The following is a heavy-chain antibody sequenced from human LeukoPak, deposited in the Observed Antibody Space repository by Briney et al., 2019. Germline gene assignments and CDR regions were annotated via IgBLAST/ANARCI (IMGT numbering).Heavy chain of an antibody. CDR3: ARDTRLGYCRSTSCYASWYDP. J-gene: IGHJ5*02. V-gene: IGHV3-23*01. Sequence: GGSLRLSCAASGFTFSSYAMSWVRQSPGKGLEWVSTISGGGDNTYYADSVKGRFTISRDNSKNTLYLQVNSLRTEDTALYYCARDTRLGYCRSTSCYASWYDPWGQGTLVTVSS. CDR1: GFTFSSYA. CDR2: ISGGGDNT. D-gene: IGHD2-2*01.